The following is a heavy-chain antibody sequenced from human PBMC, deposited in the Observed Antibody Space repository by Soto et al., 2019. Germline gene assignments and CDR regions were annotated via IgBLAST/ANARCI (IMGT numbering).Heavy chain of an antibody. Sequence: QLQLQESGSGLVRPSETLSLTCTVSGGSISSGGDSCSWIRQAPGKGLEWIGYIYHSGSAIYNPSLKSRVTMSADRSKNQFSQRLNSVTAADTAVYYCARAQIPHWFDPWGQGILVTVSP. D-gene: IGHD2-21*01. CDR1: GGSISSGGDS. CDR3: ARAQIPHWFDP. V-gene: IGHV4-30-2*01. J-gene: IGHJ5*02. CDR2: IYHSGSA.